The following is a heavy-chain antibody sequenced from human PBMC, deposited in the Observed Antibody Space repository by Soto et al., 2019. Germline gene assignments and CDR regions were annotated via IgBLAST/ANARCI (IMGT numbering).Heavy chain of an antibody. J-gene: IGHJ6*02. CDR3: AREETAWPLAYGLDA. CDR2: ISRDGSNK. CDR1: GFTFRSYA. V-gene: IGHV3-30*04. D-gene: IGHD2-21*02. Sequence: QVQVVESGGGVVQPGRSLRLSCAASGFTFRSYAIHWVRQAPGKGLEWVAVISRDGSNKYYVDSVKGRFTISRDNSKDTVYLQMNSLRDEDTAVYYCAREETAWPLAYGLDAWGQGTTVTVSS.